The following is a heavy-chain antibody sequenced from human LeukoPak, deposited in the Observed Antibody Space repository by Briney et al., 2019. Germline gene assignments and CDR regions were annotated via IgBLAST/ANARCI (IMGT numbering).Heavy chain of an antibody. CDR3: AREVAARPFYFYYYMDV. V-gene: IGHV4-4*02. CDR2: IYHSGST. Sequence: ASETLSLTCAVSGGSISSSNWWSWVRQPPGKGLEWIGEIYHSGSTKYNPSLKSRVTISVDKSKNQFSLNLTSVTAADTAVYYCAREVAARPFYFYYYMDVWGKGTTVTVSS. D-gene: IGHD6-6*01. CDR1: GGSISSSNW. J-gene: IGHJ6*03.